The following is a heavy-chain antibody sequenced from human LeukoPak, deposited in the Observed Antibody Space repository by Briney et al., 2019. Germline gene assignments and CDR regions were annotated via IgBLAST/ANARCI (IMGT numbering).Heavy chain of an antibody. D-gene: IGHD2-15*01. Sequence: GGSVRLSCAASGFTVSSNYMSWVRQAPGKGLEWVSVIYIGGRTNYADSVKGRFMMSRDNSKNTVYLQMNSLRAEDTAVYHCARDPSCSGGSCYSEGINWFDPWGQGTLVTVSS. CDR3: ARDPSCSGGSCYSEGINWFDP. CDR2: IYIGGRT. V-gene: IGHV3-66*01. J-gene: IGHJ5*02. CDR1: GFTVSSNY.